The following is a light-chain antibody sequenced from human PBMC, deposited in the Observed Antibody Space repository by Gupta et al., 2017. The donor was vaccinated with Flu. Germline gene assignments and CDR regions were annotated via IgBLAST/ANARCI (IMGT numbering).Light chain of an antibody. J-gene: IGKJ1*01. Sequence: DIQMTQSPSTVYASVGDTVTNTCRASRSISSWLAWYQQKPGSAPKLLIHEASVSESGVPSRFSGSGSGTEFTLTISSLHSDDFATYYCQQYYIYSTFGLGTKVELK. V-gene: IGKV1-5*03. CDR2: EAS. CDR1: RSISSW. CDR3: QQYYIYST.